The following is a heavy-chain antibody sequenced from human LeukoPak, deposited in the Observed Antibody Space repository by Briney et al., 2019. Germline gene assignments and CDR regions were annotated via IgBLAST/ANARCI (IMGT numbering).Heavy chain of an antibody. Sequence: GSSVKVSCKASGGTFSSYAISWVRQAPGQGLEWMGRIIPILGIANYAQKFQGRVTITADKSTSTAYMELSSLRSEDTAVYYCARDYTYYGTPSWVDYWGQGTLVTVSS. D-gene: IGHD3-10*01. J-gene: IGHJ4*02. CDR2: IIPILGIA. V-gene: IGHV1-69*04. CDR3: ARDYTYYGTPSWVDY. CDR1: GGTFSSYA.